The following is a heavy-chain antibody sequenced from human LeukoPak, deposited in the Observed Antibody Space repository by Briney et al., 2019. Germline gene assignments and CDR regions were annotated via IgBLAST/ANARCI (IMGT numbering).Heavy chain of an antibody. J-gene: IGHJ4*02. V-gene: IGHV1-69*06. D-gene: IGHD3-3*01. CDR2: IIPIFGTA. CDR1: GGTFSSYA. CDR3: AREGVLRFLEYDY. Sequence: SVKVSCKASGGTFSSYAISWVRQAPGQGLEGMGGIIPIFGTANYAQKFQGRVTITADKSTSTAYMELSSLRSEDTAVYYCAREGVLRFLEYDYWGQGTLVTVSS.